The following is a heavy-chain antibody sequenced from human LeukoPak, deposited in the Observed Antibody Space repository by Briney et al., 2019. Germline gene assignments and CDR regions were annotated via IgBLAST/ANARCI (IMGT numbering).Heavy chain of an antibody. CDR1: GGSISSYY. D-gene: IGHD5-12*01. J-gene: IGHJ4*02. Sequence: SETLSLTCTVSGGSISSYYWSWIRQPAGKGLEWIGRFYSGGSADYNPSLKSRVTMSVDTPKNQFSLKLSSVTAADTAVYYCARVYSGYDLPGSLANYYFDYWGQGTLVTVSS. V-gene: IGHV4-4*07. CDR3: ARVYSGYDLPGSLANYYFDY. CDR2: FYSGGSA.